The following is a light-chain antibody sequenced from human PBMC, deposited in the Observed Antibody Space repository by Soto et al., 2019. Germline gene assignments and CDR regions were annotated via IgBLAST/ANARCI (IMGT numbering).Light chain of an antibody. V-gene: IGLV1-51*01. CDR1: SSNIGNNY. CDR3: GTWDTSLSAVV. Sequence: QSVLTQPPSVSAAPGQKVTISCSGSSSNIGNNYVSWYQQLPGTAPKLLIYDNSKRPSGIPDRFSGSKSGTSATLGITGLQTGQEADYYCGTWDTSLSAVVFGGGTKLTVL. J-gene: IGLJ2*01. CDR2: DNS.